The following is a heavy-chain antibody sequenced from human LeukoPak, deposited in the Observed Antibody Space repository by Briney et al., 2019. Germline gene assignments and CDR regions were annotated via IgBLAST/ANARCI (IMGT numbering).Heavy chain of an antibody. J-gene: IGHJ4*02. CDR2: ISGSGGST. CDR1: GFTFSSYA. V-gene: IGHV3-23*01. CDR3: AKFPGYYGSGSYSRAFDY. D-gene: IGHD3-10*01. Sequence: GGSLRLSCAASGFTFSSYAMSWVRQAPGKGLEWVSAISGSGGSTYYADSVKGRFTISRDNSNNTLYLQMNSLRAEDTAVYYCAKFPGYYGSGSYSRAFDYWGQGTLVTVSS.